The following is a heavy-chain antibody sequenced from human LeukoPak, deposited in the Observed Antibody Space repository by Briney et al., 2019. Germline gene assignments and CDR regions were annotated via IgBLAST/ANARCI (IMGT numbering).Heavy chain of an antibody. V-gene: IGHV5-51*01. D-gene: IGHD2-15*01. CDR2: IYAGDSDA. CDR3: ARLLPGNPLLDY. CDR1: GYSFNSYW. J-gene: IGHJ4*02. Sequence: GESLKISCKGSGYSFNSYWIAWVRQMPGKGLEWMGIIYAGDSDARYGPSFQGQVTFSDDKSINTAYLQWNSLKASDTAMYYCARLLPGNPLLDYWGQGTLVTVSS.